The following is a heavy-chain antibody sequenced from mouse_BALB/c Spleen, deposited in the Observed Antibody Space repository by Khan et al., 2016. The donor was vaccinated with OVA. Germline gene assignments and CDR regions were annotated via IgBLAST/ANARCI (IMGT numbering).Heavy chain of an antibody. V-gene: IGHV2-6-2*01. Sequence: QVQLKQSGPDLVAPSQSLSITCTVSGFSLTSYAIHWVRQPPGKGLEWLVVIWSDGSTTYNSALKSRLSISKDNSKRQVFLKINRFPTAYTVMYLVARHQFPLFMDSRGQGTSVNVSS. CDR3: ARHQFPLFMDS. CDR1: GFSLTSYA. J-gene: IGHJ4*01. CDR2: IWSDGST.